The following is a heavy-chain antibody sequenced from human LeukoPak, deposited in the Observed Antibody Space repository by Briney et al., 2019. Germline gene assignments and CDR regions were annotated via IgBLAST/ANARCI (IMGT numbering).Heavy chain of an antibody. V-gene: IGHV5-51*01. CDR3: ARQRGIAVAGSQIDY. CDR1: GCSFTSYW. CDR2: IYPGDSDT. Sequence: GGALKISCKGSGCSFTSYWIGWGRRMPGKGGGGMGIIYPGDSDTRYSRSSQGQVTISADNSISTAYLQWSSLKASDTAMYYCARQRGIAVAGSQIDYWGQGTLVTVSS. D-gene: IGHD6-19*01. J-gene: IGHJ4*02.